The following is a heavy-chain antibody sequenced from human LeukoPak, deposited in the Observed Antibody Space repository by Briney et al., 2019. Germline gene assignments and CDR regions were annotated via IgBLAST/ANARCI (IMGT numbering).Heavy chain of an antibody. CDR1: GGSFSGYY. J-gene: IGHJ4*02. D-gene: IGHD1-1*01. V-gene: IGHV4-34*01. Sequence: SETLSLTCAVYGGSFSGYYWSWIRQPPGKGLEWIGEINHSGSTNYNPSLESRVTISVDTSKNQFSLKLSSVTAADTAVYYCARGRIGIRKLKTPYYFDYWGQGTLVTVSS. CDR3: ARGRIGIRKLKTPYYFDY. CDR2: INHSGST.